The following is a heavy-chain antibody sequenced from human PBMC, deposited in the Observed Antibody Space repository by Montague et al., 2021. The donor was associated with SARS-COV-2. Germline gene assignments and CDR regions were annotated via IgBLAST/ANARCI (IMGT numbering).Heavy chain of an antibody. V-gene: IGHV2-70*04. Sequence: PALVKPTQTLTLTCTFSGFPLSTSGMRVSWIRQPPGKALEWLARIDWDDDKYYSASLKTRLTISKDTSKNQVVLTMTNMDPVDTATYYCAREIAAAPDYWGQGTLVTVSS. CDR2: IDWDDDK. CDR3: AREIAAAPDY. D-gene: IGHD6-13*01. J-gene: IGHJ4*02. CDR1: GFPLSTSGMR.